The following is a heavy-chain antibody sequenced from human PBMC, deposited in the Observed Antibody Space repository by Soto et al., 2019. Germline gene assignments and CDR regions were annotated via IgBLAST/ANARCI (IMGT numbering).Heavy chain of an antibody. CDR1: GYTFTSYY. D-gene: IGHD4-17*01. Sequence: GASVKVSCKASGYTFTSYYMHWVRQAPGQGLEWVGIINPGGGSTSYAQKFQGRVTMTRDTSTSTVYMELSSLRSEDTAVYFCARVTTVTTDYGLDVWGQGTTVTVSS. CDR3: ARVTTVTTDYGLDV. J-gene: IGHJ6*02. V-gene: IGHV1-46*01. CDR2: INPGGGST.